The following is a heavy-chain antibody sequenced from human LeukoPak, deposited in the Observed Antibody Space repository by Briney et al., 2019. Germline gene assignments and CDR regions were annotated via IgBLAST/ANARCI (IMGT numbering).Heavy chain of an antibody. D-gene: IGHD6-19*01. J-gene: IGHJ4*02. V-gene: IGHV3-66*01. CDR1: GFTVSSNY. CDR3: ARDGEQWGFDY. Sequence: GGSLRLSCAASGFTVSSNYMSWVRQAPGKGLEWVSVIYRGGSTYYADSVKGRFTISRDNSKNTLYLQMNSLRAEDTAVYYCARDGEQWGFDYGGQGTLVTVSS. CDR2: IYRGGST.